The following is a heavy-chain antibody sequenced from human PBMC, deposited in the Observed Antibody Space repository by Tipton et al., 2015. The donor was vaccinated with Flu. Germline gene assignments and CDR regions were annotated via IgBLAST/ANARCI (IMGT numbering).Heavy chain of an antibody. J-gene: IGHJ2*01. CDR3: VRQPGGVGYFDV. Sequence: VQLVQSGAQVKKPGESLKISCKASGYSFTNNWIGWVRQMPGKGLEWVGIIYPGDSDTRYSPSFQGQVTISADKSITTAYLQWSSLQPSDTAMYYCVRQPGGVGYFDVWGRCTLVTVSA. V-gene: IGHV5-51*01. CDR1: GYSFTNNW. CDR2: IYPGDSDT. D-gene: IGHD1-14*01.